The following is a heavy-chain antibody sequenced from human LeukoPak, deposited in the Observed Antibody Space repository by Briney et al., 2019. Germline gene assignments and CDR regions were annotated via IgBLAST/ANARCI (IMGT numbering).Heavy chain of an antibody. CDR2: ISSSSSYM. CDR3: AKDPIVVVTAYSDY. D-gene: IGHD2-21*02. J-gene: IGHJ4*02. Sequence: PGGSLRLSCAASGFTFSSYSMNWVRQAPGKGLEWVSSISSSSSYMYYADSVKGRFTISRDNAKNSLYMQVNSLRAEDTAVYYCAKDPIVVVTAYSDYWGQGTLVTVSS. V-gene: IGHV3-21*01. CDR1: GFTFSSYS.